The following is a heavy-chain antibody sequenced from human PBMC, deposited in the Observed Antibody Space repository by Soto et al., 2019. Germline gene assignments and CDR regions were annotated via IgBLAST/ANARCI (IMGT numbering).Heavy chain of an antibody. Sequence: QVQLQQWGAGLLKPSETLSLTCAVYGGSFSGYYWSWIRQPPGKGLEWIGEINHSGSTNYNPSLKSRVTISVDTSKNQFSLKLSSVTAADTAVYYCARGRGSWQTKWGQGTLVTVSS. CDR3: ARGRGSWQTK. J-gene: IGHJ4*02. V-gene: IGHV4-34*01. CDR2: INHSGST. D-gene: IGHD6-13*01. CDR1: GGSFSGYY.